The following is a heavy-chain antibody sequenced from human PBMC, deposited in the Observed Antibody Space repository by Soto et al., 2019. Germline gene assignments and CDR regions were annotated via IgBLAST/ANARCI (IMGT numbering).Heavy chain of an antibody. V-gene: IGHV3-23*01. CDR2: ISGSGESA. J-gene: IGHJ1*01. Sequence: VSLRLSCAASGFTFNSYSMSWVRQVSGKGLEWVAVISGSGESAYYADSVKGRFIISRDNFKNTVYVQMNSLRVEDTATYYCVKDSTSLVTPVIDEYFQHWGQGTRVTVSS. D-gene: IGHD2-21*02. CDR1: GFTFNSYS. CDR3: VKDSTSLVTPVIDEYFQH.